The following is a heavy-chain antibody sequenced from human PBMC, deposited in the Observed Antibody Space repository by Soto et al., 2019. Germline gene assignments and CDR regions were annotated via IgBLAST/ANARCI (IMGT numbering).Heavy chain of an antibody. CDR2: IYYSGST. CDR3: ARAVVTARGSYFDY. J-gene: IGHJ4*02. Sequence: TLPLTYTVSGGSISSGVYYCSWIRQHPGKGLEWIGYIYYSGSTYYNPSLKSRVTISVDTSKNQFSLKLSSVTAADTAVYYRARAVVTARGSYFDYWGQVTLVTGS. CDR1: GGSISSGVYY. V-gene: IGHV4-31*03. D-gene: IGHD2-21*02.